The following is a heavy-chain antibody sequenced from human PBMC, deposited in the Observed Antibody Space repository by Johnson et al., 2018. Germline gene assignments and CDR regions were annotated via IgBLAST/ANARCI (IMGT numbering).Heavy chain of an antibody. Sequence: VQLVESGGGLVQPGRSLRLSCTAFGFTFGDYAMSWFRQAPGKGLEWVGFIRSKAYGGTTEYAASVKGRFIISRDDSKSIAYLQMNSLKTEDTAVYFFTRPRYNXGSXXXXYYYXRDVGXKXTTVTVSS. CDR1: GFTFGDYA. CDR3: TRPRYNXGSXXXXYYYXRDV. V-gene: IGHV3-49*03. J-gene: IGHJ6*03. D-gene: IGHD3-10*01. CDR2: IRSKAYGGTT.